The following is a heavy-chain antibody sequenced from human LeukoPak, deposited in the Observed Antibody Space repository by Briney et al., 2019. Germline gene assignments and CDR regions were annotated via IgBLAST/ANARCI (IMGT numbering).Heavy chain of an antibody. V-gene: IGHV3-9*01. D-gene: IGHD1-26*01. Sequence: GGSLRLSCAASGFTFDVYAMHWVRQAPGKGLEWVSGISWNSGSIGYADSVKGRFTVSRDNAKNSLYLQMNSLRTEDTALYYCAKDMGSIVGAPGSWGQGTLVTVSS. J-gene: IGHJ5*02. CDR1: GFTFDVYA. CDR2: ISWNSGSI. CDR3: AKDMGSIVGAPGS.